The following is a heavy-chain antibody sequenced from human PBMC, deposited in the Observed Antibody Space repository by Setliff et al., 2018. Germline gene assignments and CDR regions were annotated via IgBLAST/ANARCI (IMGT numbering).Heavy chain of an antibody. Sequence: SETLSLTCTVSNGSVSTTTHYWGWIRQPPGKGLEWIAEINHSGSTNYNPSLKSRVTISVDTSKNQFSLKLSSVTAADTAVYYCRFWSGYYKNDYWGQGTLVTVS. CDR2: INHSGST. V-gene: IGHV4-39*07. CDR1: NGSVSTTTHY. J-gene: IGHJ4*01. CDR3: RFWSGYYKNDY. D-gene: IGHD3-3*01.